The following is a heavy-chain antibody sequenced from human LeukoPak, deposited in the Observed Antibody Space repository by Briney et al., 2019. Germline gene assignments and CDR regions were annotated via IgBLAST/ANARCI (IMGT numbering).Heavy chain of an antibody. CDR3: ARARTAVYDY. D-gene: IGHD5-18*01. V-gene: IGHV1-18*01. Sequence: ASVKVSCKASGYTFNTYVITGVRQAPGQGLEWMGWINTYNGNTNYAQKFQGRVNMTTDTSTSTAYMELRSLRSDDTAVYYCARARTAVYDYWGQGTLVTVSS. CDR1: GYTFNTYV. J-gene: IGHJ4*02. CDR2: INTYNGNT.